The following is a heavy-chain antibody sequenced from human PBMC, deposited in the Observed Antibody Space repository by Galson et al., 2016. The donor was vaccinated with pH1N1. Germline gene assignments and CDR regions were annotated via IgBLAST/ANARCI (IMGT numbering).Heavy chain of an antibody. CDR2: IYPSDSDT. D-gene: IGHD3-10*01. CDR3: ARRSGSPDSYYYYGMDV. Sequence: QSGAEVKKPGKSLKISCTGSGYSFTNYWIGWVRQMPGKGLEWMGIIYPSDSDTRYTPSVQGTVTISGDKSISTAYLQWSSLKASDTAIYYCARRSGSPDSYYYYGMDVWGQGTTVTVSS. V-gene: IGHV5-51*01. J-gene: IGHJ6*02. CDR1: GYSFTNYW.